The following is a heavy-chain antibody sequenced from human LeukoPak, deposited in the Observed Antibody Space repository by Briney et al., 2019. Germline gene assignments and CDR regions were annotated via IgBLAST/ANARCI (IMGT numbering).Heavy chain of an antibody. Sequence: SETLSLTCTVSGGSISSYYWSWIRQPPGKGLEWIGYIYYSGSTNYNPSLKSRVTISVDTSKNQFSLKLSSVTAADTAVYYCARDQWFGELVFSYWGQGTLVTVSS. CDR3: ARDQWFGELVFSY. D-gene: IGHD3-10*01. CDR1: GGSISSYY. V-gene: IGHV4-59*01. CDR2: IYYSGST. J-gene: IGHJ4*02.